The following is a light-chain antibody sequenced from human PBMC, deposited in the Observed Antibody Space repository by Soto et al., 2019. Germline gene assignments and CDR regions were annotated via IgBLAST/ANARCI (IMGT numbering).Light chain of an antibody. CDR3: QTWDTGARVV. Sequence: QPVLTQSPSASASLGASVKLTCTLSSGHSSYAIAWHQQQPEKGPRYLMKLSSDGSHSKGAGSPDRFSGSSSGAERYLTISSLQSEDEADYYCQTWDTGARVVFGGGTKLTVL. J-gene: IGLJ2*01. CDR1: SGHSSYA. CDR2: LSSDGSH. V-gene: IGLV4-69*01.